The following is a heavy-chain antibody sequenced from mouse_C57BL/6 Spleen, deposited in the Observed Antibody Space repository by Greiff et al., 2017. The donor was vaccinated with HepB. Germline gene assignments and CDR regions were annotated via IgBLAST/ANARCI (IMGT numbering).Heavy chain of an antibody. V-gene: IGHV1-7*01. Sequence: VQLQQSGAELAKPGASVKLSCKASGYTFTSYWMHWVKQRPGQGLEWIGYINPSSGYTKYNQKFKDKATLTADKSYSTAYMQLSSLTYEDSAVYYCAREDYYGTKKYFDVWGTRTTVTVSS. D-gene: IGHD1-1*01. CDR1: GYTFTSYW. J-gene: IGHJ1*03. CDR2: INPSSGYT. CDR3: AREDYYGTKKYFDV.